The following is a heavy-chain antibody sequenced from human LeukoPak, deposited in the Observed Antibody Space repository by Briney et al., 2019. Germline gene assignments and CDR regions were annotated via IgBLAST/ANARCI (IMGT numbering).Heavy chain of an antibody. CDR1: GFTFSSYW. D-gene: IGHD4-17*01. J-gene: IGHJ3*02. Sequence: QPGGSLRLSCAASGFTFSSYWMSWVRQAPGKGLEWVANIKQDGSEKYYVDSVKGRFTISRDNAKNSLYLQMNSLRAEDTAVYYCARYPRTTVLYDAFDIWGQGTMVTVSS. CDR3: ARYPRTTVLYDAFDI. V-gene: IGHV3-7*01. CDR2: IKQDGSEK.